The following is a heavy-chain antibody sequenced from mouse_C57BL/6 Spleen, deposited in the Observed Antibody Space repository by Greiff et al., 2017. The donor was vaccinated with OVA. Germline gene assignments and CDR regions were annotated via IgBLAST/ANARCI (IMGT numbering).Heavy chain of an antibody. J-gene: IGHJ3*01. D-gene: IGHD1-1*01. CDR2: ISSGSSTT. CDR3: ARDGSGSWFAY. CDR1: GFTFSDYG. Sequence: EVKLVESGGGLVKPGGSLKLSCAASGFTFSDYGMHWVRQAPEKGLEWVAYISSGSSTTYYPDKVKGRFTIARDNARNTLFLQMTRLRSEDTALYYCARDGSGSWFAYWGQGTLVTVSA. V-gene: IGHV5-17*01.